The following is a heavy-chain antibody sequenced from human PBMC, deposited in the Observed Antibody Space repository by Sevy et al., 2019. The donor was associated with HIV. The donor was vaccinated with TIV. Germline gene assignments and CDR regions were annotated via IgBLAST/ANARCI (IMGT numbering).Heavy chain of an antibody. D-gene: IGHD1-26*01. J-gene: IGHJ3*02. CDR2: IKQDGSEK. Sequence: GGSLRLSCAASGFTFSSYWMSWVRQAPGKGLEWVANIKQDGSEKYYVDSVKGRFTISRDNAKNSLYLQMNSLRAEDTAVYYCAREWELLFGSLVTAFDIWGQGTMVTVSS. CDR3: AREWELLFGSLVTAFDI. CDR1: GFTFSSYW. V-gene: IGHV3-7*01.